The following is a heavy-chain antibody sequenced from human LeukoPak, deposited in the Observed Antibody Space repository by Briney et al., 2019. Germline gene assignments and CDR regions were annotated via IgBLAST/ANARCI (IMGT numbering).Heavy chain of an antibody. J-gene: IGHJ5*02. Sequence: PSENLSLTCTVSGGSISSGGYYWSWIRQHPGKGLEWIGYIYYSGSTYYNPSLKSRVTISVDTSKNQFSLNMSSVTAADTAVYYCARDYDSSGFIGHWGQGTLVTVSS. CDR1: GGSISSGGYY. D-gene: IGHD3-22*01. CDR2: IYYSGST. V-gene: IGHV4-31*03. CDR3: ARDYDSSGFIGH.